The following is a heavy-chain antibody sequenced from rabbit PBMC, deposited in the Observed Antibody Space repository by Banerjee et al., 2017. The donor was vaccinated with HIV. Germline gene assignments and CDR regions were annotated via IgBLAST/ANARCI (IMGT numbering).Heavy chain of an antibody. V-gene: IGHV1S43*01. Sequence: LGQPEGSLTLTCTASGFSFSGNYYMCWVRQAPGKGLEWIGCIYTGTGSAYYASWVSGRFTISRSTSLDTVDLSMTSLTAADTATYFCATDLGGSDFYFKLWGPGTLVTVS. D-gene: IGHD8-1*01. CDR2: IYTGTGSA. CDR1: GFSFSGNYY. J-gene: IGHJ4*01. CDR3: ATDLGGSDFYFKL.